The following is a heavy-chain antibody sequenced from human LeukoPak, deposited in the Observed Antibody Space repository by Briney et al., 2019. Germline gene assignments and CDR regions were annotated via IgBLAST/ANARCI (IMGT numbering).Heavy chain of an antibody. CDR3: ARDRPGGSSLDC. Sequence: SETLSLTCTVSGGSISRDYWSWIRQPPGKGLEWIGYIDYAGRTTYNPSLKSRVAISVDTSKNQFSLRLSSVTAADTAVYYCARDRPGGSSLDCWGQGTLVTVSS. J-gene: IGHJ4*02. V-gene: IGHV4-59*01. D-gene: IGHD6-13*01. CDR1: GGSISRDY. CDR2: IDYAGRT.